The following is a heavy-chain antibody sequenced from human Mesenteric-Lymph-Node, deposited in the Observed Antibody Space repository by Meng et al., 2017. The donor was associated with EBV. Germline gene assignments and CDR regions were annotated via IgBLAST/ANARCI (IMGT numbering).Heavy chain of an antibody. V-gene: IGHV4-4*02. Sequence: GQRQEAGQGRVKPWGTLSLPCAVSGGSISSSNWWSWVRQPPGKGLEWIGEIYHSGSTNYNPSLKSRVTISVDKSKNQFSLKLSSVTAADTAVYYCASIFKGDFYFDYWGQGTLVTVSS. CDR3: ASIFKGDFYFDY. CDR2: IYHSGST. D-gene: IGHD2-21*02. CDR1: GGSISSSNW. J-gene: IGHJ4*02.